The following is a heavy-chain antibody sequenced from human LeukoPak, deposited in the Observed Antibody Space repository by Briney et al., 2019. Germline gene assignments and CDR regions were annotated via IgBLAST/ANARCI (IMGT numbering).Heavy chain of an antibody. CDR2: INHSGGT. Sequence: SETLSLTCAVYGGSFSGYYWSWIRQPPGKGLEWIGEINHSGGTNYNPSLKSRVTISVDTSKNQFSLKLSSVTAAGTAVYYCARMGEYCSAGSCYIDYWGQGTLVTVSS. V-gene: IGHV4-34*01. J-gene: IGHJ4*02. D-gene: IGHD2-15*01. CDR1: GGSFSGYY. CDR3: ARMGEYCSAGSCYIDY.